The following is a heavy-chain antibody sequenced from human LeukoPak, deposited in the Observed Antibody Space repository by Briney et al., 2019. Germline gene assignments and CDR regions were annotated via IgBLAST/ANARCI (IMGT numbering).Heavy chain of an antibody. J-gene: IGHJ6*03. CDR2: INHSGST. D-gene: IGHD3-9*01. V-gene: IGHV4-34*01. Sequence: SETLSLTCAVYGGSFSGYYWSWIRQPPGKGLEWIGEINHSGSTNYNPSLKSRVTISVDTSKNQFSLKLSSVTAADTAVYYCARRYYDILTGYYTYYYYYMDVWGKGTTVTISS. CDR1: GGSFSGYY. CDR3: ARRYYDILTGYYTYYYYYMDV.